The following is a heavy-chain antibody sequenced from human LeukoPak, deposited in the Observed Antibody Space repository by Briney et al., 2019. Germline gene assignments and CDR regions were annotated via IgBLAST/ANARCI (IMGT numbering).Heavy chain of an antibody. Sequence: GGSLRLSCAASGFTLSRDWMHWVRQGPGKGLVWVSRINPDGSGTSHADSVKGRFTISRDNAKNTLYLQMNSLRAEDTAVYYCARDSGSGSYSEFWGLGTPVTVSS. D-gene: IGHD3-10*01. V-gene: IGHV3-74*01. CDR1: GFTLSRDW. CDR2: INPDGSGT. J-gene: IGHJ4*02. CDR3: ARDSGSGSYSEF.